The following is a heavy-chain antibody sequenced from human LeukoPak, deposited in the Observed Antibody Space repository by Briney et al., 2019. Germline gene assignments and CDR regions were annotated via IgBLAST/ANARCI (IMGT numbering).Heavy chain of an antibody. CDR2: ISYDGSNK. V-gene: IGHV3-30*03. J-gene: IGHJ4*02. CDR1: GFTFSVYG. CDR3: ARDSRDQYGSGSFNFDY. Sequence: HPGRSLRLSCGASGFTFSVYGMHWVRQAPGKGLEWVAVISYDGSNKYYADSVKGRFTISRDNSKNTLYLQMNSLRAEDTAVYYCARDSRDQYGSGSFNFDYWGQGTLVTVSP. D-gene: IGHD3-10*01.